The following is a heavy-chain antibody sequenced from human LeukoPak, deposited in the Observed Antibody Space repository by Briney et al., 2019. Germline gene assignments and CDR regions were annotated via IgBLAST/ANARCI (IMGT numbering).Heavy chain of an antibody. D-gene: IGHD6-13*01. V-gene: IGHV1-2*02. CDR2: INPNSGGT. J-gene: IGHJ4*02. CDR1: GYTFTGYY. Sequence: ASVTVSCKASGYTFTGYYMHWVRQAPGQGLEWMGWINPNSGGTNYAQKFQGRVTMTRDTSISTAYMELSRLRSDDTAVYYCARTPGIAAAELGYYFDYWGQGTLVTVSS. CDR3: ARTPGIAAAELGYYFDY.